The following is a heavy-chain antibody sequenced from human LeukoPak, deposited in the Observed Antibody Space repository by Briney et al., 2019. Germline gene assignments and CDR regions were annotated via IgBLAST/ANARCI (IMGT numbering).Heavy chain of an antibody. J-gene: IGHJ6*03. CDR1: GFTFSSYG. V-gene: IGHV3-30*02. CDR2: IRYDGSNK. CDR3: AKAGNSGYNYYYYYMDV. D-gene: IGHD5-12*01. Sequence: TGGSLRLSCAASGFTFSSYGMHWVRQAPGKGLEWVAFIRYDGSNKYYADSAKGRFTISRDNSKNTLYLQMNSLRAEDTAVYYCAKAGNSGYNYYYYYMDVWGKGTTVTVSS.